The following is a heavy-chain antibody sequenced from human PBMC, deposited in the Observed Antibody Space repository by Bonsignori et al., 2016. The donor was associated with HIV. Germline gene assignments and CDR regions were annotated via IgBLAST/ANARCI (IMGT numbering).Heavy chain of an antibody. J-gene: IGHJ4*02. Sequence: QVQVVQSGAEVKKPGVLGEGLLQGFWRHLQQIYYELGCDRPPGTRGLSGWEGSPPVFGSANSAQKFQGRVTITADESTSTAHMELSSLRSEDTAMYYCASGDYYASGTPYPLDYWGQGTLVTVSS. V-gene: IGHV1-69*12. CDR3: ASGDYYASGTPYPLDY. D-gene: IGHD3-10*01. CDR2: SPPVFGSA. CDR1: RHLQQIY.